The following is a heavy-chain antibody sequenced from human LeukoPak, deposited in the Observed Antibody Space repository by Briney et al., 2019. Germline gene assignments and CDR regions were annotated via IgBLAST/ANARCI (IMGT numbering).Heavy chain of an antibody. J-gene: IGHJ4*02. CDR2: IKQDGSEK. D-gene: IGHD3-22*01. V-gene: IGHV3-7*01. CDR3: ARDYYDSSGYTAADY. CDR1: GFTFSSYW. Sequence: GGSLRLSCAASGFTFSSYWMSWVRQAPGKGLEWVANIKQDGSEKYYVDSVKGRFTISRDNAKNSLYLQMNSLRAEDTAVYYCARDYYDSSGYTAADYWGQGTLVTVSS.